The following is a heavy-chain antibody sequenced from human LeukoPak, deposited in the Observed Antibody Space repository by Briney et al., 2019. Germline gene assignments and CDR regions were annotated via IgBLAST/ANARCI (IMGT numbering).Heavy chain of an antibody. Sequence: LRLSCVASGFTFSSSWMAWIRQPPGKGLEWIGEINHSGSTNYNPSLKSRVTISVDTSKNQFSLKLSSVTAADTAVYYCARVRTTGYYFDYWGQGTLVTVSS. V-gene: IGHV4-34*01. CDR1: GFTFSSSW. CDR3: ARVRTTGYYFDY. D-gene: IGHD2/OR15-2a*01. J-gene: IGHJ4*02. CDR2: INHSGST.